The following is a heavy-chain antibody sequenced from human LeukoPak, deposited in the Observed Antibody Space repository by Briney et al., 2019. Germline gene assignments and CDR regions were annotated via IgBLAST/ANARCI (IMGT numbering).Heavy chain of an antibody. CDR2: LNGYGDYT. V-gene: IGHV3-74*01. J-gene: IGHJ4*02. CDR1: GFTFSRYY. CDR3: ARDLSSWYVLDY. D-gene: IGHD6-13*01. Sequence: GGSLRLSCEVSGFTFSRYYMYWVRQVPGKGLVWVSRLNGYGDYTDYEDSVKGRFTISRDNAKNTLFLQMNSLRAEDTAVYYCARDLSSWYVLDYWGQGTLVTVSS.